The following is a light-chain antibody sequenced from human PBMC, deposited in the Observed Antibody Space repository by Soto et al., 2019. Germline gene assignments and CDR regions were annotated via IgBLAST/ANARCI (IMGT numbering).Light chain of an antibody. V-gene: IGLV1-36*01. CDR2: YGD. Sequence: QSVLTQPPSVSEAPRQRVTISCSGSSSNIGNNAVNWYQQLPGKAPKLLIYYGDLLPSGVSDRFSGSKSGTSASLAISGLQSEDEADYYCAAWDDSLNGVVFGGGTQVTVL. J-gene: IGLJ2*01. CDR1: SSNIGNNA. CDR3: AAWDDSLNGVV.